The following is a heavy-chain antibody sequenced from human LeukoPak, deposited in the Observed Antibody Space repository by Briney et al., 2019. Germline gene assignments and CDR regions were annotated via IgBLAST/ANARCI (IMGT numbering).Heavy chain of an antibody. J-gene: IGHJ4*02. CDR1: GYSFSSYW. CDR2: IDPGDSFT. V-gene: IGHV5-10-1*01. CDR3: ARDGGGVSSWVSH. D-gene: IGHD2-8*02. Sequence: GESLKISCKGSGYSFSSYWISWVRQMPGKGLEWMGRIDPGDSFTKYRPSLEGRVTISADKTLSTVYLQLSSLKASDTAIYYSARDGGGVSSWVSHWGQGTLVTVSS.